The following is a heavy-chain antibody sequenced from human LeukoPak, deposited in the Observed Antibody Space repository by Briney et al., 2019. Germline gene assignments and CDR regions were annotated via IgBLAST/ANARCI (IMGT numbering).Heavy chain of an antibody. J-gene: IGHJ4*02. CDR1: GFTVSSNY. Sequence: GGSLRLSCAASGFTVSSNYMSWVRQAPGKGLEWVSVIYSGGSTYYADSVKGRFTISRDNAKNSLYLQMNSLRAEDTAVYYCARHSIAAAGVDYWGQGTLVTVSS. CDR3: ARHSIAAAGVDY. V-gene: IGHV3-53*01. CDR2: IYSGGST. D-gene: IGHD6-13*01.